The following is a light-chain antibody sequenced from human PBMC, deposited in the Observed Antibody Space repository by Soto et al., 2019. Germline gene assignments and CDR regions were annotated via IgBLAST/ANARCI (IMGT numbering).Light chain of an antibody. CDR3: QQYGSSPWA. CDR1: QSVSSNY. CDR2: GAS. V-gene: IGKV3-20*01. J-gene: IGKJ1*01. Sequence: EIVLTQSPGTLSLSPGERATLSCRASQSVSSNYLAWYQQKPGQAPRLLIYGASSRATGIPDRFSGSGSGTDFTLTISRLEPEDFAVYYCQQYGSSPWAFGQGTKFEIK.